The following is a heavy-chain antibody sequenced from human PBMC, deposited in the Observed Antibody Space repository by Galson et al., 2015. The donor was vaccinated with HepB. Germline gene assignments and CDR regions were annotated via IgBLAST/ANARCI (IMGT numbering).Heavy chain of an antibody. D-gene: IGHD3-10*01. V-gene: IGHV3-21*01. CDR3: ARSGDYGSARQRAFDI. CDR1: GFTFRSFG. Sequence: SLRLSCAASGFTFRSFGMDWARQAPGKGLEWVSSISGSSSSTSYADSVRGRFTISRDNTKNSLYLQMHSLRAEDTAVYYCARSGDYGSARQRAFDIWGQGTMVTVSS. CDR2: ISGSSSST. J-gene: IGHJ3*02.